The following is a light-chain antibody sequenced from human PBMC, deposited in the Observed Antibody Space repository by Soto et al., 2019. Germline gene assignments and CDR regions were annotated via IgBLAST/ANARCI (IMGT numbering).Light chain of an antibody. CDR3: QQFFGIPLT. Sequence: DIMMTQSPDSLAVSLGERATINCKSSQSVLYSSNNKNYLAWYQQKPGQPPKLLIYWASTRESGVPDRFSGSGSGTDFTLTISTLQAEDVAVYYCQQFFGIPLTFGQGTKLEIK. CDR1: QSVLYSSNNKNY. J-gene: IGKJ2*01. V-gene: IGKV4-1*01. CDR2: WAS.